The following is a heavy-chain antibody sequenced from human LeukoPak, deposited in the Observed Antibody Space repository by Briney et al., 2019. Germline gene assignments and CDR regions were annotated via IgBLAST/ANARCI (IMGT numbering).Heavy chain of an antibody. J-gene: IGHJ4*02. Sequence: ASETLSLTCAVYGGSFSGYYWSWIRQPPGKGLEWIGEINHSGSTNYNPSLKSRVTISVDTSKNQFSLKLSSVTAADRAVYYSARGYGWGSYYFWTGARDFDYWGQGTLVTVSS. D-gene: IGHD3-10*01. V-gene: IGHV4-34*01. CDR3: ARGYGWGSYYFWTGARDFDY. CDR1: GGSFSGYY. CDR2: INHSGST.